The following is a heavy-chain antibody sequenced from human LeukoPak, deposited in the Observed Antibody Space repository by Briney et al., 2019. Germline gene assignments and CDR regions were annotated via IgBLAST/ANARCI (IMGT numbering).Heavy chain of an antibody. CDR3: ARDRDMITFGGVIADY. V-gene: IGHV1-8*01. Sequence: ASVKVSCKASGYTFTSYDINWVRQATGQGLEWMGWMNPNSGNTGYAQKFQGRVTMTRNTSISTAYMELSSLRSEDTAVYYCARDRDMITFGGVIADYWGQGTLVTVSS. J-gene: IGHJ4*02. D-gene: IGHD3-16*02. CDR1: GYTFTSYD. CDR2: MNPNSGNT.